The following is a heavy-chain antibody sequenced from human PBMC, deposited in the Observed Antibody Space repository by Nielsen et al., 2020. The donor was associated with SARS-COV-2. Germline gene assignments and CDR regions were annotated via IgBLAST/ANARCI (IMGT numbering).Heavy chain of an antibody. J-gene: IGHJ4*02. CDR1: GFPFMRYA. CDR3: AKNPSRRDYGADY. D-gene: IGHD4-17*01. CDR2: IGAIDGST. Sequence: GGSLRLSCAASGFPFMRYAMSWVRQAPGKGLEWVSSIGAIDGSTNYAESLRGRFTISRDNSKNTLYLQINSLRAEDTVMYYCAKNPSRRDYGADYWGQGTLVTVSS. V-gene: IGHV3-23*01.